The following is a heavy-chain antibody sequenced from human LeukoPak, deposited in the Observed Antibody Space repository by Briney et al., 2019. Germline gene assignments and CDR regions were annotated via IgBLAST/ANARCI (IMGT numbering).Heavy chain of an antibody. J-gene: IGHJ4*02. CDR2: IHHSGST. CDR1: GYSISRGYH. CDR3: ARINWNPDY. Sequence: SSETLSLTCAVSGYSISRGYHWDWIRPPPGKGPEWIGSIHHSGSTYYNPSLKSRVTISVDTSKNQFSLKLSSVTAADTAVYYCARINWNPDYWGQGTLVTVSS. D-gene: IGHD1-1*01. V-gene: IGHV4-38-2*01.